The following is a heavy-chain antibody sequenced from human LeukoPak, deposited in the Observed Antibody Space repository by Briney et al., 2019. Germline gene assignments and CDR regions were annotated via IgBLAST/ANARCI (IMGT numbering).Heavy chain of an antibody. CDR3: AQEFRGPAVFRR. V-gene: IGHV3-30*02. CDR2: IRYDGSNK. D-gene: IGHD2-2*01. J-gene: IGHJ4*02. CDR1: GFTFSSYG. Sequence: PGGSLRLSCAASGFTFSSYGMHWVRQAPGKGLEWVAFIRYDGSNKYYADSVKGRFTISRDNSKNTLYLQMNSLRAEVTAVYYCAQEFRGPAVFRRRGQGTLVTVSS.